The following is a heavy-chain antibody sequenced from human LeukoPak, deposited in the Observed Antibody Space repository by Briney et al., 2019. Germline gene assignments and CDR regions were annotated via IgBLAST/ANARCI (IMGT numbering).Heavy chain of an antibody. CDR1: GFIFSDYG. D-gene: IGHD1-26*01. CDR2: VSGSGGNT. CDR3: ARGGSYSDY. V-gene: IGHV3-23*01. Sequence: GGSLRLSCAASGFIFSDYGMSWVRQAPGKGLEWVSAVSGSGGNTFYADSVKGRFTISRDNPKNTLLLQMNSLRAEDTAVYYCARGGSYSDYWGQGTLVTVS. J-gene: IGHJ4*02.